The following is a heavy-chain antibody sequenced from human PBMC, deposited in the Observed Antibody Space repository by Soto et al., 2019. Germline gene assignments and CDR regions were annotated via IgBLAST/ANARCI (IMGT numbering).Heavy chain of an antibody. V-gene: IGHV4-4*07. Sequence: PSETLSLTCTVTGGTISGYYWTWIRQSAGGGLEWIGRIYSSGSTNYNPSLESRVTISLDTSTNHFSLRLSSVTAADTAVYYCARGQRFSDWFDPWGQGTLVTVPS. D-gene: IGHD3-3*01. CDR2: IYSSGST. CDR1: GGTISGYY. CDR3: ARGQRFSDWFDP. J-gene: IGHJ5*02.